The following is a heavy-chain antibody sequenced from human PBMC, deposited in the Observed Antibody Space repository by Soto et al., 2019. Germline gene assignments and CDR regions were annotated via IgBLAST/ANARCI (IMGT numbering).Heavy chain of an antibody. CDR1: GFTFSDYA. D-gene: IGHD2-8*02. Sequence: RGSLRLSCAASGFTFSDYAMHWVRQAPGKGLEYVSAISSNGGSTYYANSVKGRFTISRDNSKNMLYLQMGSLRAEDMAMYYCARVGTAYYYYYMDVWGKGTTVTVSS. J-gene: IGHJ6*03. CDR2: ISSNGGST. V-gene: IGHV3-64*01. CDR3: ARVGTAYYYYYMDV.